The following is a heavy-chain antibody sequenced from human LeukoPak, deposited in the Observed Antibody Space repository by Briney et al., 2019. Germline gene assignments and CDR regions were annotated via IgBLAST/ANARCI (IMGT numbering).Heavy chain of an antibody. CDR1: GFTFDDYA. D-gene: IGHD3-10*01. CDR2: ISWNSGSI. J-gene: IGHJ6*02. CDR3: AKDTYYGSGSYQGGMDV. Sequence: SGRSLRLSCAASGFTFDDYAMHWVRQAPGKGLEWVSGISWNSGSIGYADSVKGRSTISRDNAKNSLYLQMNSLRAEDTALYYCAKDTYYGSGSYQGGMDVWGQGTTVTVSS. V-gene: IGHV3-9*01.